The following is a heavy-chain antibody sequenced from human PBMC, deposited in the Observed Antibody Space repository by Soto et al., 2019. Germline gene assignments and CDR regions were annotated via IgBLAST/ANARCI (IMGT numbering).Heavy chain of an antibody. J-gene: IGHJ3*02. CDR2: ISAYNGNT. V-gene: IGHV1-18*01. Sequence: QVQLVQSGAEVKKPGASVKVSCKASGYTFTSYGISWVRQAPGQGLEWMGWISAYNGNTNYAQKLQGRVTMTTDTATSTAYMELRSLRSDDTAVYYCARVKAFGYSSSGHAFDIWGQGTMVTVSS. D-gene: IGHD6-13*01. CDR3: ARVKAFGYSSSGHAFDI. CDR1: GYTFTSYG.